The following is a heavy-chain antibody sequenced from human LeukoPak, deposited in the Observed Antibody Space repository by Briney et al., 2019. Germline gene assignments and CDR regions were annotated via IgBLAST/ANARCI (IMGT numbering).Heavy chain of an antibody. D-gene: IGHD6-13*01. J-gene: IGHJ4*02. V-gene: IGHV4-34*01. CDR2: INHSGST. Sequence: PSETLSLTCAVYGGSFSGYYWSWIRQPPGKGLEWIGEINHSGSTNYNPSLKSRVTISVDTSKNQFSLKLSSVTAADTAVYYCATLFPRADSSSWYTFDYWGQGTLVTVSS. CDR3: ATLFPRADSSSWYTFDY. CDR1: GGSFSGYY.